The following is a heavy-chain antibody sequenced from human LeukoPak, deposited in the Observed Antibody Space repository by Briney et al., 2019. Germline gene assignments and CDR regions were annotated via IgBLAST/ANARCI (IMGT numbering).Heavy chain of an antibody. V-gene: IGHV3-23*01. CDR3: ARSMYSSSWSWDY. Sequence: PGGSLRLSCAASGFTFSSYAMSWVRQAPGKGLEWVSAISGSGGSTYYADSVKGRFTISRDNSKNTLYLQMNSLRAEDTAVYYCARSMYSSSWSWDYWGQGTLVTVSS. D-gene: IGHD6-13*01. J-gene: IGHJ4*02. CDR1: GFTFSSYA. CDR2: ISGSGGST.